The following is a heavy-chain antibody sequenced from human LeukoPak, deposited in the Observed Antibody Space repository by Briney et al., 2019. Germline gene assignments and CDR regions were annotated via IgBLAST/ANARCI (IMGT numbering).Heavy chain of an antibody. Sequence: PSETLSLTCTVSGGSISSSSHYWGWIRQPPGKGLEWIGTIYYSGSTDYNPSLKSRVTISVDTSKSQFSQNLRSVTAADTAVYYCARGPLCSSTTCWSFDIWGQGTMVTVSS. CDR1: GGSISSSSHY. CDR2: IYYSGST. J-gene: IGHJ3*02. CDR3: ARGPLCSSTTCWSFDI. D-gene: IGHD2-2*01. V-gene: IGHV4-39*01.